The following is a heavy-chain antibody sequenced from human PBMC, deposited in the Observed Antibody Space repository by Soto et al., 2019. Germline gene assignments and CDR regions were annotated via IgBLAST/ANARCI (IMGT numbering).Heavy chain of an antibody. CDR2: IYQSVSI. CDR3: ARHGGYYFDY. CDR1: SGSFSGYY. V-gene: IGHV4-34*01. D-gene: IGHD3-16*01. J-gene: IGHJ4*02. Sequence: SLTCAVYSGSFSGYYWSWIRQPPGKGLEWIGEIYQSVSIIYNPSLKSRATISGDSSKNQFSLELSSVTAADTGVYYCARHGGYYFDYWGQGTLVTVSS.